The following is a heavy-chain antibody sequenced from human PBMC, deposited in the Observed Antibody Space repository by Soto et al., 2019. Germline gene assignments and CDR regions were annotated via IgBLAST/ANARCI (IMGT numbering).Heavy chain of an antibody. CDR3: ARNPDILTGYYRRGYYYGMDV. D-gene: IGHD3-9*01. Sequence: GGSLRLSCAASGFTFSSYWMSWVRQAPGKGLEWVANIKQDGSEKYYVDSVKGRFTISRDNAKNSLYLQMNSLRAEDTAVYYCARNPDILTGYYRRGYYYGMDVWGQGTTVTVSS. J-gene: IGHJ6*02. CDR2: IKQDGSEK. V-gene: IGHV3-7*05. CDR1: GFTFSSYW.